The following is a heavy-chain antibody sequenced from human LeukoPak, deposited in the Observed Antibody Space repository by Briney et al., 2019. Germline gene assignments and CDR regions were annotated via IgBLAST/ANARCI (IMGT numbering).Heavy chain of an antibody. J-gene: IGHJ5*02. CDR1: GGSISSYY. V-gene: IGHV4-59*01. CDR3: ARSDIVVVPAAIGWFDP. D-gene: IGHD2-2*02. Sequence: KPSETLSLTCTVSGGSISSYYWSWIRQPPGKGLEWIGYIYYSESTNYNPSLKSRVTMSVDTSKNQFSLKLSSVTAADTAVYYCARSDIVVVPAAIGWFDPWGQGTLVTVSS. CDR2: IYYSEST.